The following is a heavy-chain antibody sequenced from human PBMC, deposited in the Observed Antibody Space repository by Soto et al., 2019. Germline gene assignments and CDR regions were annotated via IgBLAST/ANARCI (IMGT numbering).Heavy chain of an antibody. J-gene: IGHJ6*02. CDR3: ASYYGDYGPEYYYGMDV. D-gene: IGHD4-17*01. CDR2: IIPIFGTA. V-gene: IGHV1-69*06. CDR1: GGTFSSYA. Sequence: QVQLVQSGAEVKKPGSSVKVSCKASGGTFSSYAISWVRQAPGQGLEWMGGIIPIFGTANYAQKFQGRVTITADKSTSTSYMELSSLRSEDTAVYYCASYYGDYGPEYYYGMDVWGQGTTVTVSS.